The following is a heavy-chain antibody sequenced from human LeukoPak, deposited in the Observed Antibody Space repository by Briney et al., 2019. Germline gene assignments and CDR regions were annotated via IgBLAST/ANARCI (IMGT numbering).Heavy chain of an antibody. CDR3: ARAGASLDY. D-gene: IGHD2-8*02. CDR1: GFTFSSYS. CDR2: ISSSSSYI. J-gene: IGHJ4*02. V-gene: IGHV3-21*01. Sequence: GGSLRLSCAASGFTFSSYSMNWVRQAPGKGLEWVSSISSSSSYIYYADSMKGRFTISKDNAKNSLYLQMNSLRAEDTAVYYCARAGASLDYWGQGTLVTVSS.